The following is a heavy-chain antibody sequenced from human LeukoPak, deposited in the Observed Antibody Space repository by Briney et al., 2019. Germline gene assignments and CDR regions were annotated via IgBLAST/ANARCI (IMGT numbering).Heavy chain of an antibody. D-gene: IGHD3-3*01. CDR2: FDPEDGET. Sequence: ASVKVSCRVSGYTLTELSMHWVRQAPGKGREWMAGFDPEDGETIYAQKVRGRVTMTRDMSTSTVYMELSSLRSEDSAVYYCAREAITIFGVVRTQTTYGPHRFDPWGQGTLVTVSS. V-gene: IGHV1-24*01. CDR1: GYTLTELS. J-gene: IGHJ5*02. CDR3: AREAITIFGVVRTQTTYGPHRFDP.